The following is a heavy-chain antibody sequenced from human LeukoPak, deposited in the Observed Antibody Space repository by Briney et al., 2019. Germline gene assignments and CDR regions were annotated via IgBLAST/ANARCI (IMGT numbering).Heavy chain of an antibody. D-gene: IGHD6-6*01. CDR2: ISGSGRTI. J-gene: IGHJ4*02. CDR3: ASTAAGFSSFLLTY. Sequence: GGSLRLSCAASGFTFSSYEMNWVRQAPGKGLEWVSYISGSGRTIYNADSVKGRFTISRDDAKNSLYLHMNSLRAEDTAVYYCASTAAGFSSFLLTYWGQGALVTVSS. V-gene: IGHV3-48*03. CDR1: GFTFSSYE.